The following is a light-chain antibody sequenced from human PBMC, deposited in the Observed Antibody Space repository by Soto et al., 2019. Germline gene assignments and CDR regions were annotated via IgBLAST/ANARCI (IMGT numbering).Light chain of an antibody. Sequence: EIVLTQSPATLSLSPGERATLSCRASQSVSSNYLAWCQQRPGQAPRLHIYGASTRATGIPDRFTGSGSGTDFTLTISRLEPEDFAVYYCQQYGSSPRTFGQGTKVDIK. CDR3: QQYGSSPRT. CDR2: GAS. J-gene: IGKJ1*01. V-gene: IGKV3-20*01. CDR1: QSVSSNY.